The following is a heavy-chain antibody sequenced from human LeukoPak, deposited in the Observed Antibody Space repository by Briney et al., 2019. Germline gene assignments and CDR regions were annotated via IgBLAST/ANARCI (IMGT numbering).Heavy chain of an antibody. D-gene: IGHD2-15*01. CDR1: GGSSSSYF. CDR3: ARRGAPYCSGGGCYSIDNWFDS. Sequence: SQTLSLTCSFSGGSSSSYFWRWIRQPPGKGLEWIGYIYYSESPNYSPPLKCRVTMSVDMSKNQFSLKLSSVTAADTAIYYCARRGAPYCSGGGCYSIDNWFDSWSQGILVTVSS. CDR2: IYYSESP. V-gene: IGHV4-59*08. J-gene: IGHJ5*01.